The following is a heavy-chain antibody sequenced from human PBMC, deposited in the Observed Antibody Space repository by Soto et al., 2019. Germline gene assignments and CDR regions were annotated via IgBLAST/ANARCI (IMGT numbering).Heavy chain of an antibody. V-gene: IGHV4-4*02. CDR3: ARWGRFYDILAGPRSYYYGMDV. CDR1: GGSITSSNW. CDR2: IYHSGST. J-gene: IGHJ6*02. D-gene: IGHD3-9*01. Sequence: QVQLQESGPGLVKPSGTLSLTCAVSGGSITSSNWWSWVRQPPGKGLEWIGEIYHSGSTNYNPSLQSRVTISVDKSKNQFSRRLSSVTAAATAVFYWARWGRFYDILAGPRSYYYGMDVWGQGTTVTVSS.